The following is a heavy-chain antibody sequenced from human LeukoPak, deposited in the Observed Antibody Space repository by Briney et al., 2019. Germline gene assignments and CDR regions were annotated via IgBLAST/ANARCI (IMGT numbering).Heavy chain of an antibody. CDR2: IHYSGTT. D-gene: IGHD6-19*01. CDR3: ARGGWSLDY. V-gene: IGHV4-59*11. CDR1: GDSISSHY. Sequence: PETLSLTCTVSGDSISSHYWTWIRPPPRKGLGWVGYIHYSGTTNYNPSLKRRITTSLDTSRNQFSLKLNSVTAADTAVYYCARGGWSLDYWGQGTLVTVSS. J-gene: IGHJ4*02.